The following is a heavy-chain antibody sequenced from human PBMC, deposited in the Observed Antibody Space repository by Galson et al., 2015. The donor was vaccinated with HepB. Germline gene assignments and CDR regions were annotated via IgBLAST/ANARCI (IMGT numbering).Heavy chain of an antibody. D-gene: IGHD1-1*01. CDR3: ARSALGTTVLAFFDY. Sequence: SVKVSCKASGYTFTSYYMHWVRQAPGQGLEWMGIINPSGGSTSYAQKFQGRVTMTRDTSTSTVYMELSSLRSEDTAVYYCARSALGTTVLAFFDYWGQGTLVTVSS. J-gene: IGHJ4*02. CDR1: GYTFTSYY. V-gene: IGHV1-46*01. CDR2: INPSGGST.